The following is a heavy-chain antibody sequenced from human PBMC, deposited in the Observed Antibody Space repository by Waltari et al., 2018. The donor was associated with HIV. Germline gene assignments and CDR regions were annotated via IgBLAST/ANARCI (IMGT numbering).Heavy chain of an antibody. Sequence: EVQLVESGGGLVKPGGSLRLSCAASGLTLSQAWMSWGRQAPGKGLEWVGRIKSKTDGGTEDYAAPVKGRFTISRDDSKNILYLQMNSLKTEDTAVYYCYGFVWGQGTLVTVSS. CDR1: GLTLSQAW. V-gene: IGHV3-15*01. D-gene: IGHD3-10*01. J-gene: IGHJ4*02. CDR3: YGFV. CDR2: IKSKTDGGTE.